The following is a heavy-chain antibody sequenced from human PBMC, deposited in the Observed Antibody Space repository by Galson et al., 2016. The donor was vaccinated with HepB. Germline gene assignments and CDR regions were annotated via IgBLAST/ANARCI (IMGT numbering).Heavy chain of an antibody. CDR1: GFTFSAYG. J-gene: IGHJ4*02. V-gene: IGHV3-30*03. Sequence: SLRLSCAASGFTFSAYGMHWVRQAPGKGLEWVALISFDGTNKYFADSVKGRFTISRDNAKDTLYLQMNSLRAEDTAVYYCARDGDAYNFDYWGQGTLGTVSS. CDR3: ARDGDAYNFDY. D-gene: IGHD5-24*01. CDR2: ISFDGTNK.